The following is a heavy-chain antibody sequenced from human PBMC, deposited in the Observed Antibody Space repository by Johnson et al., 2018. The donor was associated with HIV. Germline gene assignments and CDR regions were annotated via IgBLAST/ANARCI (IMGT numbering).Heavy chain of an antibody. V-gene: IGHV3-11*04. CDR1: GLIFSDYY. CDR3: ARDQGVRRVVVFDDAFDV. D-gene: IGHD2-15*01. Sequence: QVQLVESGGGLVQPGGSLRLSCAASGLIFSDYYMSWIRQAPGKGLEWVSSISGSSSAMYYADSVKGRFTISRDNARTSLYLQMNSLRAEDTAVYYCARDQGVRRVVVFDDAFDVWGQGTMVTVSS. J-gene: IGHJ3*01. CDR2: ISGSSSAM.